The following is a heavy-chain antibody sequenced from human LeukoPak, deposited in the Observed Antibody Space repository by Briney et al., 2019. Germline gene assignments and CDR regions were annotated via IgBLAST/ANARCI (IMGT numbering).Heavy chain of an antibody. CDR2: INPNSGGT. V-gene: IGHV1-2*02. J-gene: IGHJ1*01. D-gene: IGHD1-26*01. CDR1: GYTFTGYY. Sequence: ASVKVSCKASGYTFTGYYMHWVRQPPGQGLEWMGWINPNSGGTNYAQKFQGRVTMTRDTSISTAYMELSRLRSDDTAVYYCARDQGGSYAEYFQHWGQGTLVTVSS. CDR3: ARDQGGSYAEYFQH.